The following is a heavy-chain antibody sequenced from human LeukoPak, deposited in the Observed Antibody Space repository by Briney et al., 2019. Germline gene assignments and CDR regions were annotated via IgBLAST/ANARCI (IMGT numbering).Heavy chain of an antibody. CDR3: ARDGSARYYFDY. CDR2: IYYSGST. V-gene: IGHV4-59*01. Sequence: SETLSLTCTVSGGSISTYYWNWIRQPPGKGLVWIGYIYYSGSTNYNPSLKSRVTISVDTSKNQFSLKLSSVTAADTAMYYCARDGSARYYFDYWGQGALVTVSS. J-gene: IGHJ4*02. CDR1: GGSISTYY.